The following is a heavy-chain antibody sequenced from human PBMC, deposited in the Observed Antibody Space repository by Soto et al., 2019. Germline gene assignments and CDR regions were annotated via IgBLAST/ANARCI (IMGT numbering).Heavy chain of an antibody. J-gene: IGHJ4*02. CDR2: IYSGGST. D-gene: IGHD3-22*01. CDR1: GFTVSSNY. CDR3: ARGGPDYDSSGYYYSSVYYFAY. V-gene: IGHV3-66*01. Sequence: EVQLVESGGGLVQPGGSLRLSCAASGFTVSSNYMSWVRQAPGKGLEWVSVIYSGGSTYYADSVKGRFTISRDNSKNTVCLQMTSLRAEDTAVYYCARGGPDYDSSGYYYSSVYYFAYWGQGTLVTVSS.